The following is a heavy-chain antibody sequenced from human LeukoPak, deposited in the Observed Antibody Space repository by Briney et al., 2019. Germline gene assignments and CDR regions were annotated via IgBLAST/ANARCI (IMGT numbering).Heavy chain of an antibody. V-gene: IGHV4-31*03. D-gene: IGHD2-2*01. CDR3: ARVRLGRVVPAAIVDY. J-gene: IGHJ4*02. CDR1: GGSISSGGYY. Sequence: SETLSLTCTVSGGSISSGGYYWSWIRQHPGKGLEWIGYIYYSGSTYYNPSLKSRVTISVDTPKNQFFLKLSSVTAADTAVYYCARVRLGRVVPAAIVDYWGQGTLVTVSS. CDR2: IYYSGST.